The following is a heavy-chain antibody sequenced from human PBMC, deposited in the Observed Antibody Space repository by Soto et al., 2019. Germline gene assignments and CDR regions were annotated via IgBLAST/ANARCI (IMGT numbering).Heavy chain of an antibody. CDR3: ARDLGY. Sequence: ARTLSLTCIVRVGRISSYYWSWIRQPPGKGLEWIGYIYYSGSTNYNPSLKSRVTISVETSKNQFSLNLSSVTAADTAVYYCARDLGYWGQGTMFSVSS. CDR1: VGRISSYY. V-gene: IGHV4-59*01. CDR2: IYYSGST. J-gene: IGHJ4*02.